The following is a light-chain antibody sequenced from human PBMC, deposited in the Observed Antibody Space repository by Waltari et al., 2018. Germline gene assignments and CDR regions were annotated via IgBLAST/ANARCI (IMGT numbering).Light chain of an antibody. CDR2: AAS. J-gene: IGKJ5*01. CDR3: QQANSSPFT. Sequence: DIQMTQSPSSVSASVGDSITITCRASQGIASWLAWYQQKPGKAPKLLISAASSLQSGVPSSFSGSGSGTDFTLTITSLQPEDFATYFCQQANSSPFTFGQGTRLEIK. V-gene: IGKV1-12*02. CDR1: QGIASW.